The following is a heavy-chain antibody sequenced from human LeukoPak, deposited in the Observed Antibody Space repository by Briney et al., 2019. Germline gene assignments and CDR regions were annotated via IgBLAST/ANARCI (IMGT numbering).Heavy chain of an antibody. J-gene: IGHJ6*03. V-gene: IGHV3-48*01. Sequence: SVKGRFTISRDNAKNSLYLQMNSLRAEDTAMYYCASNEYVYMDVWGKGTTVTVSS. CDR3: ASNEYVYMDV. D-gene: IGHD6-6*01.